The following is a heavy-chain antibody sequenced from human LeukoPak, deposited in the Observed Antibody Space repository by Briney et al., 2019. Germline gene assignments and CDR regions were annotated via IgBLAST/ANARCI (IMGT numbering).Heavy chain of an antibody. Sequence: PSETLSLTCAVYGGSFSGYYWSWIRQPPGKGLEWIGEINHSGSTNYNPSLKSRVTISVDTSKNQFSLKLSSVTAADTAVYYCASTAMSDYWGQGTLVTVSS. CDR2: INHSGST. CDR1: GGSFSGYY. CDR3: ASTAMSDY. J-gene: IGHJ4*02. V-gene: IGHV4-34*01. D-gene: IGHD2-2*01.